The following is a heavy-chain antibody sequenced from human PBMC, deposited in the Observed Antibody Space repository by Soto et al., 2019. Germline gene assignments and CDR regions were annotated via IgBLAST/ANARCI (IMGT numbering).Heavy chain of an antibody. J-gene: IGHJ5*02. Sequence: ASVKVSCKVSGYTLTELSMHWVRQAPGKGLEWMGGFDPEDGETIYAQKFQGRVTMTEDTSTDTAYMELSRLRSEDTAVYSSARASPGGVVVLPAPMSIWFDPWGQGIQVTVSS. CDR3: ARASPGGVVVLPAPMSIWFDP. CDR2: FDPEDGET. V-gene: IGHV1-24*01. D-gene: IGHD2-2*01. CDR1: GYTLTELS.